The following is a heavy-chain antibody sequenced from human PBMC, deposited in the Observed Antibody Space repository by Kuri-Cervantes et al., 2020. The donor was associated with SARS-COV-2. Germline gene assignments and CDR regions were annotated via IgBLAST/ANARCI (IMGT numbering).Heavy chain of an antibody. Sequence: ASVTVSCKASGYTFSFYGFSWVRQAPGQGLEWMGWISSYSGNTNYAQNLQGRVTMTTDTSTNTAYMELRSLRSDDTAVYYWARHDDYSNFALDYWGQGTLVTVSS. D-gene: IGHD4-11*01. V-gene: IGHV1-18*01. CDR1: GYTFSFYG. CDR2: ISSYSGNT. CDR3: ARHDDYSNFALDY. J-gene: IGHJ4*02.